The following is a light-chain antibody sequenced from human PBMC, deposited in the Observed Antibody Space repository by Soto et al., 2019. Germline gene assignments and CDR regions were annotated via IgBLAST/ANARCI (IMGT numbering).Light chain of an antibody. J-gene: IGLJ2*01. CDR3: AAWDDSLNGVV. Sequence: QLVLTQPPSVSEVPRQRITISCSGGSSNIGNNAVSWYQQLPGKPPKLLIYYDDLRPWGVSDRFSGSKSGTSASLAISGLRSEDEAVYYCAAWDDSLNGVVFGGGTKLTVL. V-gene: IGLV1-36*01. CDR1: SSNIGNNA. CDR2: YDD.